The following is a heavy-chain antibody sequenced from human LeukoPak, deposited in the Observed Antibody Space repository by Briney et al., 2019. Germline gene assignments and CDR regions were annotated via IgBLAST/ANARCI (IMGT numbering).Heavy chain of an antibody. CDR2: ISGSGGST. Sequence: PGGSLRLSCAASGFTFSSYAMSWVRQAPGKGLEWVSAISGSGGSTYYADSVKGRFTISRDNSKNTLYLQMNSLRAEDTAVYYCAKVSRGRDGYNSDFDYWGQGTLVTVSS. D-gene: IGHD5-24*01. J-gene: IGHJ4*02. CDR1: GFTFSSYA. V-gene: IGHV3-23*01. CDR3: AKVSRGRDGYNSDFDY.